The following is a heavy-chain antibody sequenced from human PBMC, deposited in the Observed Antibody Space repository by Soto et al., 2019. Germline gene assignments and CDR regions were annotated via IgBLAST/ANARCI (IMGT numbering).Heavy chain of an antibody. CDR1: GGSISSSSNY. J-gene: IGHJ5*02. V-gene: IGHV4-39*01. Sequence: SETLSLTCTVSGGSISSSSNYWGWIRQPPGKGLEWIASMFHSGSTYYNPSLKSRVTISVDTSKNQSSLKVSSVTAADTAVYYCASSVNTPTDNWFDPWGQGTLVTVSS. CDR3: ASSVNTPTDNWFDP. CDR2: MFHSGST. D-gene: IGHD5-18*01.